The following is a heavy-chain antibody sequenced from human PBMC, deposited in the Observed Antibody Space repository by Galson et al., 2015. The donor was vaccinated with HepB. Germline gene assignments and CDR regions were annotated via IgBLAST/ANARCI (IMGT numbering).Heavy chain of an antibody. CDR2: IYYSGST. Sequence: TLSLTCTVSGGSISSGGYYWSWIRQHPGKGLEWIGYIYYSGSTYYNPSLKSRVTISVDTSKNQFSLKLSSVTAADTAVYYCAREAGDGYNYWNYWGQGTLVTVSS. CDR1: GGSISSGGYY. V-gene: IGHV4-31*03. CDR3: AREAGDGYNYWNY. J-gene: IGHJ4*02. D-gene: IGHD5-24*01.